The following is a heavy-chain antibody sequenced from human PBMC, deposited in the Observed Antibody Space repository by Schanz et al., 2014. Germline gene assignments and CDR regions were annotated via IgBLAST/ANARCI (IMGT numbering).Heavy chain of an antibody. CDR1: GYAFTTYG. D-gene: IGHD5-12*01. V-gene: IGHV1-18*01. CDR2: ISTFRNEDT. CDR3: ARDLTVDTGYVVHYYYYGMDV. Sequence: QVQLVQSGAEVKKPGASVRVSCKVSGYAFTTYGISWVRQAPGQGPEFRGWISTFRNEDTNSARRFQGRLTITRDTSASTAYMELTSLRSEDTAVYFCARDLTVDTGYVVHYYYYGMDVWGQGTTVIVSS. J-gene: IGHJ6*02.